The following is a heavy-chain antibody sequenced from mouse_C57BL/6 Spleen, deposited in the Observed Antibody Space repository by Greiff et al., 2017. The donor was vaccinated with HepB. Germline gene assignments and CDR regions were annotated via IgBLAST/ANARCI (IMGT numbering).Heavy chain of an antibody. CDR2: IDPSDSET. J-gene: IGHJ1*03. Sequence: VQLQQSGAELVRPGSSVKLSCKASGYTFTSYWMHWVKQRPIQGLEWIGNIDPSDSETHYNQKFKDKATLTVDKSSSTAYMQLSSLTSEDSAVYYCARGAYYSKGWYFDVWGTGTTVTVSS. D-gene: IGHD2-5*01. V-gene: IGHV1-52*01. CDR1: GYTFTSYW. CDR3: ARGAYYSKGWYFDV.